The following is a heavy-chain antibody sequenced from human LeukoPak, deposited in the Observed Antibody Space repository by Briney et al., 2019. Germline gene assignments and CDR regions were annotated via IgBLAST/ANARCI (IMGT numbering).Heavy chain of an antibody. V-gene: IGHV3-30-3*01. J-gene: IGHJ4*02. CDR3: ARDDGYNKIHYFDY. CDR1: GFTFSSYA. D-gene: IGHD5-24*01. Sequence: GGSLTLSCAASGFTFSSYAMHWVRQAPGKGLEWVAVISYDGSNKYYADSVKGRFTISRDNSKNTLYLQMNSLRAEDTAVYYCARDDGYNKIHYFDYWGEGTVDPVSS. CDR2: ISYDGSNK.